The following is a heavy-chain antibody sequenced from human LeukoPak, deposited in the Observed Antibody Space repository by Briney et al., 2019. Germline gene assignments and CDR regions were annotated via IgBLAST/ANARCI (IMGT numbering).Heavy chain of an antibody. D-gene: IGHD3-3*01. V-gene: IGHV1-18*01. CDR3: ARALSDDFWSGYQDH. CDR2: ISAYNGNT. Sequence: ASVKVSCKASGYRFISYGFSWVRQAPGERLQWMGWISAYNGNTNYAQKFQGRVTMTTDTSTSTVYMEVRSLRSDDTAVYYCARALSDDFWSGYQDHWGQGTLVTVSS. CDR1: GYRFISYG. J-gene: IGHJ4*02.